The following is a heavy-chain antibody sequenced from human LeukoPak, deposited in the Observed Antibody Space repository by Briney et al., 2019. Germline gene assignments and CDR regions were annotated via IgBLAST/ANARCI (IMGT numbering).Heavy chain of an antibody. Sequence: SQTLSLTCTVSGGSISSGGYYWSWIRQPPGKGLEWIGYIYHSGSTYYNPSLKSRVTISVDRSKNQFSLKLSSVTAADTAVYYCARGGWLQNFDYWGQGTLVTVSS. CDR3: ARGGWLQNFDY. CDR2: IYHSGST. V-gene: IGHV4-30-2*01. J-gene: IGHJ4*02. CDR1: GGSISSGGYY. D-gene: IGHD5-24*01.